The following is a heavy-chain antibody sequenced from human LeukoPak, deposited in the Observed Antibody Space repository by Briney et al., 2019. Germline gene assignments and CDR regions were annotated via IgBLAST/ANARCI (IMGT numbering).Heavy chain of an antibody. Sequence: GRCLRLSCAASGFTFSSYWMHWVRHAPGKGLVWVSRINSDGSSTSYADSAKGRFTISRDNAKNTLYLQMNSLRAEDTAVYYCARDGSSGRANAFDIWGQGTMVPVSS. V-gene: IGHV3-74*01. D-gene: IGHD6-19*01. CDR2: INSDGSST. CDR3: ARDGSSGRANAFDI. CDR1: GFTFSSYW. J-gene: IGHJ3*02.